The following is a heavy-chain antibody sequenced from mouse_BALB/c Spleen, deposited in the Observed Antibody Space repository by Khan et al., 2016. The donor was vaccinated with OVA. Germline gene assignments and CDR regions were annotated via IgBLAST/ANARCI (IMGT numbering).Heavy chain of an antibody. CDR2: INPTNGRT. J-gene: IGHJ2*01. CDR3: AESKKIVDTYLDY. D-gene: IGHD1-1*01. Sequence: VQLQQSGAELVKAGASVKMSCKASGYTFTSYWMHWVKQRLGQGLEWFAEINPTNGRTYYNEKFKSKATLTVDKSSSTAYMLLSSPTFEDSAVYDCAESKKIVDTYLDYWGQGTTLTVSS. CDR1: GYTFTSYW. V-gene: IGHV1S81*02.